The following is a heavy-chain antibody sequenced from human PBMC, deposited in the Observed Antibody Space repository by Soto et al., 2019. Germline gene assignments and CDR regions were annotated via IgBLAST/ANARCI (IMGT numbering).Heavy chain of an antibody. J-gene: IGHJ5*02. V-gene: IGHV4-39*01. CDR3: ARGRKRDWFDP. CDR2: VYYTGST. CDR1: GASTSSGAYY. D-gene: IGHD1-1*01. Sequence: SETLSLTCTVSGASTSSGAYYWGWIRQPPGKGLEWIGTVYYTGSTYYNPTLKRRVTISVDTSKNQFSLMLSSVSAADTAVYYCARGRKRDWFDPWGQGTLVTVSS.